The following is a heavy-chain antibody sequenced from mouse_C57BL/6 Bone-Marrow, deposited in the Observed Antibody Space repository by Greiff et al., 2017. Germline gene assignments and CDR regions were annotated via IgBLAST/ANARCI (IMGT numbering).Heavy chain of an antibody. CDR2: INPYNGGT. J-gene: IGHJ2*01. Sequence: IQLQQSGPVLVKPGASVKMSCKASGYTFTDYYMNWVKQSHGKSLEWIGVINPYNGGTSYNQTFKGKATLTVDKSSSTAYMELNSLTSEASAVYYCAIDTTVVAYYFDYWGQGTTLTVSS. CDR1: GYTFTDYY. D-gene: IGHD1-1*01. CDR3: AIDTTVVAYYFDY. V-gene: IGHV1-19*01.